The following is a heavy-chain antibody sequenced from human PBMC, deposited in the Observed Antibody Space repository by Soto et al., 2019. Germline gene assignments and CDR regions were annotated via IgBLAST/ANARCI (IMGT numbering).Heavy chain of an antibody. Sequence: EVQLVESGGGLVQPGGSLRLSCAASGFTLSSYSMHWVRQAPGKGLEWVSYISSSGTTIYYADSVKGRFTVSRDTGKNSLYLQMNSLRDEDSGLYYCAGEEAKWLRFSRVDSWGQGTQVTVSS. CDR2: ISSSGTTI. CDR3: AGEEAKWLRFSRVDS. J-gene: IGHJ4*02. D-gene: IGHD5-12*01. V-gene: IGHV3-48*02. CDR1: GFTLSSYS.